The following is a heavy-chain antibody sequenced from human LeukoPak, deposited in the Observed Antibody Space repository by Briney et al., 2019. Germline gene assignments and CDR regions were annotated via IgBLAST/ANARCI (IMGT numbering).Heavy chain of an antibody. J-gene: IGHJ4*02. D-gene: IGHD6-19*01. CDR1: GFTFSSYG. V-gene: IGHV3-33*01. CDR2: IWYDGSNK. CDR3: ARDFARSGWYNRFDY. Sequence: PGGSLRLSCAASGFTFSSYGMHWVRQAPGKGLEWVAVIWYDGSNKYYADSVKGRFTISRDTSKNTLYLQMNSLRAEDTAVYYCARDFARSGWYNRFDYWGQGTLVTVSS.